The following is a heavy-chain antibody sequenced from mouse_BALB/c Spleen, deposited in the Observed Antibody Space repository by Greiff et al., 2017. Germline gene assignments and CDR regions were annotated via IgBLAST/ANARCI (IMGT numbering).Heavy chain of an antibody. J-gene: IGHJ3*01. CDR1: GYTFSSYW. CDR2: ILPGSGST. D-gene: IGHD1-1*01. CDR3: ARGIYYYGSSYLFAY. V-gene: IGHV1-9*01. Sequence: VQLQESGAELMKPGASVKISCKATGYTFSSYWIEWVKQRPGHGLEWIGEILPGSGSTNYNEKFKGKATFTADTSSNTAYMQLSSLTSEDSAVYYCARGIYYYGSSYLFAYWGQGTLVTVSA.